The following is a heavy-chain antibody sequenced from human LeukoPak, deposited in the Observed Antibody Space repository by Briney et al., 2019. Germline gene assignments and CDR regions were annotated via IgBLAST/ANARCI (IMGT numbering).Heavy chain of an antibody. Sequence: ASVKVSCKVSGYTLTELSMHWVRQAPGKGLEWMGGFDPEDGETIYAQKFQGRVTMTEDTSTDTAYMELSSLRSEDTAVYYCATDNSDYYDSSFHYWGQGTLVTVFS. CDR3: ATDNSDYYDSSFHY. CDR1: GYTLTELS. V-gene: IGHV1-24*01. J-gene: IGHJ4*02. CDR2: FDPEDGET. D-gene: IGHD3-22*01.